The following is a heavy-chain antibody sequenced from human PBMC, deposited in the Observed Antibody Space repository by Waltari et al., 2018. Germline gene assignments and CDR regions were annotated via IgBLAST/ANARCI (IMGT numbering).Heavy chain of an antibody. CDR3: ARLPISLGVGSVFDI. Sequence: QMQLQESGPGLVKPSEPLSLTCTVSGGSISSCSYSRGWIRQPQGKGLAWIGNIYYSGSTYYKPSLKSRLTISVDTSKNQFSLNLRSVTAADTAVYYCARLPISLGVGSVFDIWGQGTMVTVSS. V-gene: IGHV4-39*01. D-gene: IGHD2-15*01. CDR2: IYYSGST. J-gene: IGHJ3*02. CDR1: GGSISSCSYS.